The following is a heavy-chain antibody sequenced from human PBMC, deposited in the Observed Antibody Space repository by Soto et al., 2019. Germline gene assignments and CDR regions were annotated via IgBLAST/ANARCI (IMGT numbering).Heavy chain of an antibody. V-gene: IGHV3-33*01. Sequence: GGSLRLSCVVSGFTFSSYGMHWVRQAPGKGLEWVAVIWYDGDNKYYADSVRGRFTISRDKSKNTLYLQMNSLRAEDTAMYYCARDVGYYSYGMDVWGQGTTVTVSS. CDR1: GFTFSSYG. CDR3: ARDVGYYSYGMDV. CDR2: IWYDGDNK. D-gene: IGHD1-26*01. J-gene: IGHJ6*02.